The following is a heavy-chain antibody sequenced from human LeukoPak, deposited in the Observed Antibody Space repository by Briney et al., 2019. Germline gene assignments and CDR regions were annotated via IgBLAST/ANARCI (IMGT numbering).Heavy chain of an antibody. CDR1: GNYW. CDR3: VSFYETY. CDR2: INSDGSWT. D-gene: IGHD2-2*01. Sequence: GGSLRLSCAASGNYWVHWVRQAPGKGLVWVSHINSDGSWTSYADSVKGRFTISKDNAKNTVYLQMNNLRAEDTAVYYCVSFYETYWGRGTLVTVSS. V-gene: IGHV3-74*01. J-gene: IGHJ4*02.